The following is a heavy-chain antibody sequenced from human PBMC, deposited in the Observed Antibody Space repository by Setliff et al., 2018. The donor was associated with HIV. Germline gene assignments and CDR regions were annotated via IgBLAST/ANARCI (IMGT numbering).Heavy chain of an antibody. J-gene: IGHJ4*02. Sequence: SETLSLTCTVSGGSISSYYWSWIRQSPGKGLEWIGYIYISGSTNYNPSLKSRATISVDTSKNQFSLKLSSVTAADTAVYYCARHSDIAARRTYFDYWGQGTLVTVSS. V-gene: IGHV4-4*09. CDR1: GGSISSYY. D-gene: IGHD6-6*01. CDR3: ARHSDIAARRTYFDY. CDR2: IYISGST.